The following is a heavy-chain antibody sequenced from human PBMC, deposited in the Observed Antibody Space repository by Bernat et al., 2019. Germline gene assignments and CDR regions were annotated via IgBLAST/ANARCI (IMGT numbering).Heavy chain of an antibody. Sequence: EVRLVESGGALVQPGGSLRLSCAASGLTFSGSAMHWVRQASGKGLEWVGHIRGKANNYATAYTASVEGRFTISRDDSRNTAYLQMNSLKIKDTAVYFCTCPPGDYDVFDFWGPGTPVTVSS. D-gene: IGHD4-17*01. CDR1: GLTFSGSA. V-gene: IGHV3-73*02. J-gene: IGHJ4*02. CDR2: IRGKANNYAT. CDR3: TCPPGDYDVFDF.